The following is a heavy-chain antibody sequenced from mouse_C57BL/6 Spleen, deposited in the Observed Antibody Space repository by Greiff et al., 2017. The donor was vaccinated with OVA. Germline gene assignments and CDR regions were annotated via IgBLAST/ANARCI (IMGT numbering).Heavy chain of an antibody. V-gene: IGHV1-4*01. J-gene: IGHJ4*01. Sequence: QVQLQQSGAELARPGASVKMSCKASGYTFTSYTMHWVKQRPGQGLVWIGYINPSSGYTKYNQKFKDKATLTADKSSSTAYMQLSSLTSDDSAVYYCARGGRRDYYAMDYWGQGTSVTVSS. CDR2: INPSSGYT. CDR1: GYTFTSYT. CDR3: ARGGRRDYYAMDY.